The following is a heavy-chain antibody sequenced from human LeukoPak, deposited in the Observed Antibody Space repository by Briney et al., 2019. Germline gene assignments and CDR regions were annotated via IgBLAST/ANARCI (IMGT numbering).Heavy chain of an antibody. CDR3: ASFPGNYYDSSGYRH. J-gene: IGHJ4*02. Sequence: GASVKVSCKASGYTFTGYYMHWVRQAPGQGLEWMGWINPNSGGTNYAQKFQGRVTMTRDTSISTAYMELSRLRSDDTAVYYCASFPGNYYDSSGYRHWGQGTLVTVSS. V-gene: IGHV1-2*02. CDR1: GYTFTGYY. D-gene: IGHD3-22*01. CDR2: INPNSGGT.